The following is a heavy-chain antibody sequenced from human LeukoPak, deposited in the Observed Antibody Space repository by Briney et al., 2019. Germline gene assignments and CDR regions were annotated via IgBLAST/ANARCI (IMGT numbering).Heavy chain of an antibody. V-gene: IGHV4-30-4*08. Sequence: SETLSLTCTVSGGSISSGDYYWSWIRQPPGKGLEWIGYIYYSGSTYYNPSLKSRVTISVDTSKNQFSLKLSSVTAADTAVYYCAREKQLVESFYYYYYMDVRGKGTTVTVSS. CDR1: GGSISSGDYY. D-gene: IGHD6-6*01. CDR2: IYYSGST. CDR3: AREKQLVESFYYYYYMDV. J-gene: IGHJ6*03.